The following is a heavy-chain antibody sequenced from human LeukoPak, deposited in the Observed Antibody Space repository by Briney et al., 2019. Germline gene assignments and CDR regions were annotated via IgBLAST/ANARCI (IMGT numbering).Heavy chain of an antibody. D-gene: IGHD2-8*01. J-gene: IGHJ4*02. CDR2: IYTSGST. CDR1: GGSISSNY. Sequence: PSETLSLTCSVSGGSISSNYWSWIRQPAGKGLEWIGRIYTSGSTNYNPSLESRVTISLDKSKNQFSLKLSSVTAADTAVYYCARGGGLYLSIRLFDYWGQGTLVTVSS. CDR3: ARGGGLYLSIRLFDY. V-gene: IGHV4-4*07.